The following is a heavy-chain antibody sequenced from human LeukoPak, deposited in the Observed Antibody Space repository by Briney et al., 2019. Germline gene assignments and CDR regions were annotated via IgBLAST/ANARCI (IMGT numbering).Heavy chain of an antibody. J-gene: IGHJ4*02. V-gene: IGHV3-23*01. CDR3: ATYRQVLLPFES. CDR1: GFTFSTFT. D-gene: IGHD2-8*02. Sequence: GGSLRLSCAASGFTFSTFTMIWVRQPPGKGLEWVSSIFPSGGEIHYADSVRGRFTISRDNSQSTLSLQMNSLRAEDTAIYYCATYRQVLLPFESWGQGTLVTVSS. CDR2: IFPSGGEI.